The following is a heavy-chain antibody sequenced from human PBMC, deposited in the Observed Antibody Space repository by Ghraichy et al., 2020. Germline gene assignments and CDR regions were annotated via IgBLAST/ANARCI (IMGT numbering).Heavy chain of an antibody. V-gene: IGHV4-38-2*02. CDR2: ISHGGST. J-gene: IGHJ6*02. Sequence: LTCTVSGYSISSGYYWGWIRQPPGKGLEWIGSISHGGSTNYNPSLKRRVTISEDTSKNQFSLKLRSVTAADTAVYYCARSGAAGRYHYYYGMDVWGQGTTVTVSS. CDR1: GYSISSGYY. CDR3: ARSGAAGRYHYYYGMDV. D-gene: IGHD6-13*01.